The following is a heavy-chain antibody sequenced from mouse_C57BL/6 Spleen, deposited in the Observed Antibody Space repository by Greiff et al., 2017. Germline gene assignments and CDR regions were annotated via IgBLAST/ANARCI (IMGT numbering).Heavy chain of an antibody. Sequence: QVQLKQSGPELVKPGASVKISCKASGYTFTSYWITWVKQRPGQGLEWIGDIYPGSGSTNYNEKFKSKATLTVDTSSSTAYMQLSSLTSEDSAVYYCARPFYYGNYRIVYYAMDYWGQGTSVTVSS. CDR2: IYPGSGST. D-gene: IGHD2-1*01. CDR1: GYTFTSYW. J-gene: IGHJ4*01. CDR3: ARPFYYGNYRIVYYAMDY. V-gene: IGHV1-55*01.